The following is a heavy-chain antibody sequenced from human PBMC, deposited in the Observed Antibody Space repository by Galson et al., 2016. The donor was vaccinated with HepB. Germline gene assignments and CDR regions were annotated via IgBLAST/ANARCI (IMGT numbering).Heavy chain of an antibody. D-gene: IGHD5-18*01. Sequence: SLRLSCAASGFIFSDFYMTWIRQAPGKGLEWVSYISPSSSYAHDADSVQGRLTISRDNAKNSLYLQMNSLRVEETAVYYCARVRGVRYGYGGFRVYYRGQGTLVTVSP. CDR1: GFIFSDFY. V-gene: IGHV3-11*06. CDR3: ARVRGVRYGYGGFRVYY. CDR2: ISPSSSYA. J-gene: IGHJ4*02.